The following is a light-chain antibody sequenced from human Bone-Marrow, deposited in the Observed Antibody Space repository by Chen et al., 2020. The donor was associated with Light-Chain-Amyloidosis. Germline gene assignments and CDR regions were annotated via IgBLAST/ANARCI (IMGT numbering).Light chain of an antibody. J-gene: IGLJ2*01. CDR1: DLPTKY. V-gene: IGLV3-25*03. CDR3: QSADSSGTYEVI. Sequence: SYELTQPPSVSVSPGQTARITCSGDDLPTKYAYWYQQKPGQAPVLVIHGDTERPSGISARVSGSSSGTTATLTISGVQAEDEADYHCQSADSSGTYEVIFGGGTKLTVL. CDR2: GDT.